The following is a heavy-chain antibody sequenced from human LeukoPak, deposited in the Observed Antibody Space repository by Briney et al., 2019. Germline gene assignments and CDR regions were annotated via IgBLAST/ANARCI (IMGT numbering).Heavy chain of an antibody. CDR2: IIPILGIA. CDR1: VGTFSSYA. J-gene: IGHJ6*01. Sequence: SVKVSRKASVGTFSSYAISWVRQAPGEGLEWVGRIIPILGIANYAQKFQGRVTITADTSTSTAYMERSSRRSEDPAGYYCARRGSTSSYDGMDVGRQGTTVTVSS. V-gene: IGHV1-69*04. CDR3: ARRGSTSSYDGMDV. D-gene: IGHD2-2*01.